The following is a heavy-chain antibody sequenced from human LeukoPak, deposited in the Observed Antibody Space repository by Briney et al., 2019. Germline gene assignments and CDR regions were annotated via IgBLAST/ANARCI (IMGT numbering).Heavy chain of an antibody. CDR2: IYYSGST. V-gene: IGHV4-39*07. CDR1: GVSISSSSYY. Sequence: PSETLSLTCTVSGVSISSSSYYWGWIRQPPGKGLEWIGSIYYSGSTYYNPSLKSRVTISVDTSKNQFSLKLSSVTAADTAVYFCARNAFDIWGQGTMVTVSP. J-gene: IGHJ3*02. CDR3: ARNAFDI.